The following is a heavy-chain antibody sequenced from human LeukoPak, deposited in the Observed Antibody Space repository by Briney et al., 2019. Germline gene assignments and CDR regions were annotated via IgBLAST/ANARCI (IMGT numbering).Heavy chain of an antibody. CDR3: ARQSCSSTSCPHRNVFDI. V-gene: IGHV4-4*09. Sequence: SETLSLTCTVSGGSIIGYYWTWIRQPPGKGLEWIGYIYTSGSTNYNPSLKSRVTISVDMSKNQFSLQLSSVTAADTAVYYCARQSCSSTSCPHRNVFDIRGQGTMVTVSP. J-gene: IGHJ3*02. D-gene: IGHD2-2*01. CDR1: GGSIIGYY. CDR2: IYTSGST.